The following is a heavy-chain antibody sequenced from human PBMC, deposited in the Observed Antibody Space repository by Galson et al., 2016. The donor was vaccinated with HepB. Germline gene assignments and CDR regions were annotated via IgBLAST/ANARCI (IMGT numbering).Heavy chain of an antibody. D-gene: IGHD2-21*01. CDR2: ISSSGGTT. Sequence: SLRLSCAASGFTFSNYAMSWVRQAPGKGLEWVSAISSSGGTTYYADSVKGRFTISRDNSKNTLYLQMNSLRAEDTAVYYCAKEFVATASVVGDYWGQGTLVTVSS. J-gene: IGHJ4*02. CDR1: GFTFSNYA. CDR3: AKEFVATASVVGDY. V-gene: IGHV3-23*01.